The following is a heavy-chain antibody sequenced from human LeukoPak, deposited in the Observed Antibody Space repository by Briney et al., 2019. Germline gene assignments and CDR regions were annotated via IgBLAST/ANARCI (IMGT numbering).Heavy chain of an antibody. Sequence: GGSLRLSCAASGFTFSNAWMNWVRQAPGKVLEWVGRIKSKTDGGTTDYAAPVKGRFTISRDDSKNTLYLQMNSLKTEDTAVYYCTTEWSGELGLDYWGQGTLVTVSS. D-gene: IGHD3-10*01. V-gene: IGHV3-15*07. CDR1: GFTFSNAW. CDR2: IKSKTDGGTT. J-gene: IGHJ4*02. CDR3: TTEWSGELGLDY.